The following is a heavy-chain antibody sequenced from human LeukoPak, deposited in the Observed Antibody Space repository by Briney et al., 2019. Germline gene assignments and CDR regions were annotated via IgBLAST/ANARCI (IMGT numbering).Heavy chain of an antibody. Sequence: ASVKVSCKASGYTFTNYGISWVRQAPGQGLEWMGWISGSSENTDSTQKFQGRVTMTTDTSTSTAYMELRNLRSDDTATYYCARVGRTKVATMAYWGQGTLVTVSS. D-gene: IGHD5-12*01. J-gene: IGHJ4*02. CDR1: GYTFTNYG. CDR2: ISGSSENT. CDR3: ARVGRTKVATMAY. V-gene: IGHV1-18*01.